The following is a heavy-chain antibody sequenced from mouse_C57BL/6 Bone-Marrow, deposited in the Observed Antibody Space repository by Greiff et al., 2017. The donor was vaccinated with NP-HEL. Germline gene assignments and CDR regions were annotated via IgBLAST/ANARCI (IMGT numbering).Heavy chain of an antibody. Sequence: EVQLHQSGAELVKPGASVKLSCTASGFNIKDYYMHWVKQRTEQGLEWIGRIDPEDGETKYAPKFQGKATITADTSSNTAYLQLSSLTSEDTAVYYCASSGRQLRLRGWFAYWGQGTLVTVSA. V-gene: IGHV14-2*01. CDR2: IDPEDGET. J-gene: IGHJ3*01. CDR1: GFNIKDYY. CDR3: ASSGRQLRLRGWFAY. D-gene: IGHD3-2*02.